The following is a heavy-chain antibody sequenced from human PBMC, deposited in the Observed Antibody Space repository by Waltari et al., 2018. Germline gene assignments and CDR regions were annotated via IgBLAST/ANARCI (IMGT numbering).Heavy chain of an antibody. D-gene: IGHD3-3*01. Sequence: QVHLQESGPGLAKPSQTLSLTCSVSGSSLNSGDYYWSWIRQPPGKGLEWIGYISYRGTTYYTPSLKSRVSISLDTAKNDFSLEVRSVTAADTAMYYCARVDTIFGVVPHADAFDIWGQGTMVTVAS. J-gene: IGHJ3*02. CDR2: ISYRGTT. CDR1: GSSLNSGDYY. V-gene: IGHV4-30-4*08. CDR3: ARVDTIFGVVPHADAFDI.